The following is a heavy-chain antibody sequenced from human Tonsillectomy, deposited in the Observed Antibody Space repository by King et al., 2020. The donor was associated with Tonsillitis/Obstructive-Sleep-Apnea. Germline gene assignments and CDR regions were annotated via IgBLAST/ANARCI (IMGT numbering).Heavy chain of an antibody. CDR2: ISGSGGNA. V-gene: IGHV3-23*04. CDR3: LVTLVTPYYSDC. Sequence: EVQLVESGGGLVQPGGSLRLSCAASGFTFRSYAMNWVRQAPGKGLEWVSGISGSGGNAYYADSLKGRFSISRDNSKNTLYLQMSSLRAEDTATYYCLVTLVTPYYSDCWGQGTLVTVSA. CDR1: GFTFRSYA. J-gene: IGHJ4*02. D-gene: IGHD4/OR15-4a*01.